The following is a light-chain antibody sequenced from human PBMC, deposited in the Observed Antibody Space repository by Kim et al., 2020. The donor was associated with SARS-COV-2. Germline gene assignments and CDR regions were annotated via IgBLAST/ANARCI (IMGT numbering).Light chain of an antibody. V-gene: IGKV3-20*01. Sequence: LSPAERPTLSCRASQSLSSSYLAWSQQKPGQAPRLLIYGASSRATGIPDRFSGSVSGTDFTLTISRLEPEDFAVYYCQQYGSSPRTFGQGTKLEI. CDR3: QQYGSSPRT. CDR2: GAS. J-gene: IGKJ2*01. CDR1: QSLSSSY.